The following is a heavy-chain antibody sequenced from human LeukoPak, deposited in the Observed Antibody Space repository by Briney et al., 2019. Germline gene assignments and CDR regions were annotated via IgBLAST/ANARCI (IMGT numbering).Heavy chain of an antibody. J-gene: IGHJ4*02. V-gene: IGHV3-30*04. CDR2: ISYDGSNK. Sequence: PGGSLRLSCAASGFTFSSYAMHWVRQAPGKGLEWVAVISYDGSNKYYADSVKGRFTISRDNSKNTLYLQMNSLRAEDTAVYYCARVFYDFWRAHYTPTFDYWGQGTLVTVSS. D-gene: IGHD3-3*01. CDR3: ARVFYDFWRAHYTPTFDY. CDR1: GFTFSSYA.